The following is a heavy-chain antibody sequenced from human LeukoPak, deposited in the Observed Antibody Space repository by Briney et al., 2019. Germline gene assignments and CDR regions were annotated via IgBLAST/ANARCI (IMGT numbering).Heavy chain of an antibody. D-gene: IGHD2-15*01. CDR2: IYPADSDI. V-gene: IGHV5-51*01. CDR3: ARQEYCSGGSCYTWFDP. J-gene: IGHJ5*02. CDR1: GYSINNYW. Sequence: GESLKISCKGSGYSINNYWIGWVRQMPGKGLEWMGIIYPADSDIRYSPSFQGQVTISAAKSISTAYLQWSSLKASDTAMCYCARQEYCSGGSCYTWFDPWGQGTLVTVSS.